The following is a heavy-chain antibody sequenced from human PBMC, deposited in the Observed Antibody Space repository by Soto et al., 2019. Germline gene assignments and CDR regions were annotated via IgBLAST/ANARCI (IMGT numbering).Heavy chain of an antibody. CDR1: GGNISSSSYY. CDR2: IFYSGST. J-gene: IGHJ6*02. D-gene: IGHD2-15*01. CDR3: ARHLTYCSAGSCYSDFPYYGMDV. V-gene: IGHV4-39*01. Sequence: SETMSLTCTVAGGNISSSSYYWGWIRQPPGKGLEWIGSIFYSGSTYYNPSLKSRVTISVDTSKNQFSLKLSSVTAADTAVYYCARHLTYCSAGSCYSDFPYYGMDVWGQGTTVTVSS.